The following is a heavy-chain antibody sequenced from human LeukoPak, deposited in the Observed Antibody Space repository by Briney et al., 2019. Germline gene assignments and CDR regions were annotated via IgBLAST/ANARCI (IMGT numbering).Heavy chain of an antibody. CDR2: IYHSGST. CDR1: GGSISSGGYS. J-gene: IGHJ5*02. Sequence: SETLSLTCAVSGGSISSGGYSWSWIRQPPGKGLEWIGYIYHSGSTYYNPSLKSRVTIPVDRSKSQFSLKLSSVTAADTAVYYCARVTVYCSGGSCYNWFDPWGQGTLVTVSS. D-gene: IGHD2-15*01. V-gene: IGHV4-30-2*01. CDR3: ARVTVYCSGGSCYNWFDP.